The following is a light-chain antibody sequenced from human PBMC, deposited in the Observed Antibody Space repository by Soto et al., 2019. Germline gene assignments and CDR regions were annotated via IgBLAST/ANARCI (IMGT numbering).Light chain of an antibody. J-gene: IGLJ2*01. Sequence: QLVLTQSPSASASLGASVKLTCTLSSGHSNYAIAWHQQQPEKGPRFLMKLNSDGSHSKGDGIPDRFSGSSSGAERYLTLPTLQSEDEADYYCQTWVTGIHIFGGGTKLTVL. CDR2: LNSDGSH. CDR3: QTWVTGIHI. CDR1: SGHSNYA. V-gene: IGLV4-69*01.